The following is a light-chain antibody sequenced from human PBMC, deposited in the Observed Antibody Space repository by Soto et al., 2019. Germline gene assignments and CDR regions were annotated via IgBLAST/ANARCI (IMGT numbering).Light chain of an antibody. CDR2: AAS. J-gene: IGKJ1*01. Sequence: IQLTQSPYSLSASVGDRVAITWRASQGIDNYLAWYQQKPGTAPKLLIYAASTLQSGVPSRFSGRGSGTDFTLTISSLQPEDFATYSCQQLSGYPWTFGQGTKVDIK. V-gene: IGKV1-9*01. CDR1: QGIDNY. CDR3: QQLSGYPWT.